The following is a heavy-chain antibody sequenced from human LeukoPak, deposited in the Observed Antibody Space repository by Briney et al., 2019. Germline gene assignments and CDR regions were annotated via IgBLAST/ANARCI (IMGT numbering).Heavy chain of an antibody. CDR3: KSSIYDSSGYYLDDFDY. CDR2: IYYSGST. J-gene: IGHJ4*02. D-gene: IGHD3-22*01. V-gene: IGHV4-39*01. CDR1: GGSISSSSYY. Sequence: SETLSLTCTVSGGSISSSSYYWGWIRQPPGKGLEWIGSIYYSGSTYYNPSLKSRVTISVDTSKNQFSLKLSSVTAADTAVYYCKSSIYDSSGYYLDDFDYWGQGTLVTVSS.